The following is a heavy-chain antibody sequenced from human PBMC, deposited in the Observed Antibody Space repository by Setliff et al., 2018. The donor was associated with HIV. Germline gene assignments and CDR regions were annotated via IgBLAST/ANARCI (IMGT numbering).Heavy chain of an antibody. V-gene: IGHV4-4*07. D-gene: IGHD3-10*01. CDR2: IYTGGSP. CDR3: ARVGGFFGEARPPPDY. J-gene: IGHJ4*02. Sequence: SETLSLTCTVSGGSMSSYYWSWIRQPAGKGLEWIGHIYTGGSPNYNPSLMSRVTISIDTSKDQLSLKLNSVTAADTAVYYCARVGGFFGEARPPPDYWGQGALVTVSS. CDR1: GGSMSSYY.